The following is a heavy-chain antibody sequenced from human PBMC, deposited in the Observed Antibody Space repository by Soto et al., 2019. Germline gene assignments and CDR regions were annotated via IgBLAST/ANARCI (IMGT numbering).Heavy chain of an antibody. J-gene: IGHJ4*02. V-gene: IGHV3-30*18. CDR1: GFAFSSYA. Sequence: QVQLVESGGGVVQPGRSLRLSCAASGFAFSSYAMHWVRQAPGKGLEWVAVISYDGSKKYYADSVKGRFTISRDNSKNTLYLQMNSLSTEDTAVYFCAKDQSTSPLHYFDYWGQGTPVTVSS. CDR3: AKDQSTSPLHYFDY. CDR2: ISYDGSKK.